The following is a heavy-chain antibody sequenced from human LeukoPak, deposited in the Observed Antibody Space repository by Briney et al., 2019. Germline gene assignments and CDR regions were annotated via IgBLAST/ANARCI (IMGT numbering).Heavy chain of an antibody. CDR1: GGSISSGDYY. Sequence: SETLSLTCTVSGGSISSGDYYWSWIRQPPGKGLEWIGRIYTSGSTNYNPSLKSRVTISVDTSKNQFSLKLSSVTAADTAVYYCAREGSQDAFDIWGQGTMVTVSS. CDR3: AREGSQDAFDI. D-gene: IGHD6-13*01. J-gene: IGHJ3*02. CDR2: IYTSGST. V-gene: IGHV4-61*02.